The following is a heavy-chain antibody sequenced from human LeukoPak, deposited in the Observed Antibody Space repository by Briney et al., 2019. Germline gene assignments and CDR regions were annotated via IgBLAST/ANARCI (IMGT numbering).Heavy chain of an antibody. CDR3: ARDLTGSGYDGSY. J-gene: IGHJ4*02. CDR1: GGTFSSYA. Sequence: SVKVSCKASGGTFSSYAISWVRQAPGQGLEWMGGIIPIFGTANYAQKFQGRVTITTDESTSTAYMELSSLRSEDTAVCYCARDLTGSGYDGSYWGQGTLVTVSS. D-gene: IGHD5-12*01. CDR2: IIPIFGTA. V-gene: IGHV1-69*05.